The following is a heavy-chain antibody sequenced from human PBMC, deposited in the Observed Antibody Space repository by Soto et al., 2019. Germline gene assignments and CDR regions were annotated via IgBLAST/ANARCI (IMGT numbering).Heavy chain of an antibody. CDR1: GGSFSGYY. V-gene: IGHV4-34*01. CDR3: GRESHDIFTGPTWVWYFDR. D-gene: IGHD3-9*01. Sequence: QVQLQQWGAGPLRPLETLSLTCGVSGGSFSGYYCAWIRQSPGKGLEWIGEINDRGAINYNPSQKSRVSISVDTSKNDYSLNLRSVTAAETAVCSCGRESHDIFTGPTWVWYFDRWGRGTLVTVSS. J-gene: IGHJ2*01. CDR2: INDRGAI.